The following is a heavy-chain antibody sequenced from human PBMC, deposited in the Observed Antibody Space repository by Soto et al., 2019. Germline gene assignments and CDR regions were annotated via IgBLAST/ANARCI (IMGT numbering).Heavy chain of an antibody. D-gene: IGHD3-22*01. V-gene: IGHV3-9*01. CDR2: ISWNSGSI. CDR1: GFTFDDYA. J-gene: IGHJ1*01. CDR3: AKDKYIDYYDSIGYYYVGYFQH. Sequence: GGSLRLSCAASGFTFDDYAMHWVRQAPGKGLEWVSGISWNSGSIGYADSVKGRFTISRDNAKNSLYLQMNSLRAEDTALYYCAKDKYIDYYDSIGYYYVGYFQHWGQGTLVTVSS.